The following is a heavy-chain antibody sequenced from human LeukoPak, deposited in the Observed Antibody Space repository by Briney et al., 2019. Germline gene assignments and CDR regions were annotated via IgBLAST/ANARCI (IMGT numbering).Heavy chain of an antibody. J-gene: IGHJ4*02. CDR1: GYTFTGYY. D-gene: IGHD6-13*01. Sequence: ASVKVSCKASGYTFTGYYMHWVRQAPGQGLEWMGWMNPNSGNTGYAQKFQGRVTIIRNTSISTAYMELSSLRSEDTAVYYCARTDRGSSRWDFDYWGQGTLVTVSS. CDR3: ARTDRGSSRWDFDY. V-gene: IGHV1-8*03. CDR2: MNPNSGNT.